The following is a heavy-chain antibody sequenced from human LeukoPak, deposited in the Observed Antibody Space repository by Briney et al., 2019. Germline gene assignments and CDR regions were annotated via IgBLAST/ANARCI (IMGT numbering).Heavy chain of an antibody. D-gene: IGHD5-18*01. CDR1: GFTFSSYW. CDR3: ARAPQRGYSYGYSPWFDY. CDR2: IKQDGSEK. Sequence: GGSLRLSCAASGFTFSSYWMSWVRQAPGKGLEWVANIKQDGSEKYYVDSVKGRFTISRDNAKNSLYPQMNSLRAEDTAVYYCARAPQRGYSYGYSPWFDYWGQGTLVTVSS. J-gene: IGHJ4*02. V-gene: IGHV3-7*03.